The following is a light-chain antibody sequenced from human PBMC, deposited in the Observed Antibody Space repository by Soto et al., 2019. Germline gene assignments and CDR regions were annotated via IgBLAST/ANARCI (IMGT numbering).Light chain of an antibody. V-gene: IGKV3-15*01. J-gene: IGKJ1*01. Sequence: EVVMTQSPASLSVSPGERATLSCRASQRISSNLAWYQQRRGQAPRLLIYGASTRAPGIPARFSGSGCETEFTLTISSLQSEDFAVYYCQHYNNWPPWTFGQGTKVEIK. CDR2: GAS. CDR3: QHYNNWPPWT. CDR1: QRISSN.